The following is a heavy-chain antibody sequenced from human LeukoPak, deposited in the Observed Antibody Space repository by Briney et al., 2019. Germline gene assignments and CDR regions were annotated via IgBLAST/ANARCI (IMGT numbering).Heavy chain of an antibody. Sequence: GGSLRLSCAVSGFTVSTYYMSWVRQVPGKGLEWVSVIYSGGSTYYADSVKGRFTISRDNSKNTLYLQMNSLRAEDTAVYFCARGRVSSSTWYSTYYYFFYMDFWGKGTTVTVSS. J-gene: IGHJ6*03. D-gene: IGHD4-11*01. CDR3: ARGRVSSSTWYSTYYYFFYMDF. V-gene: IGHV3-66*01. CDR1: GFTVSTYY. CDR2: IYSGGST.